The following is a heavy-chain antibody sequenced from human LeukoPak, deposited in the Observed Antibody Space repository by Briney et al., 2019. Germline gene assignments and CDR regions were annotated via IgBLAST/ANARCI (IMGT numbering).Heavy chain of an antibody. V-gene: IGHV4-61*02. CDR1: GGSISSGSYY. CDR2: IYTSGST. CDR3: ASRRGSVDY. Sequence: SQTLSLTCTVSGGSISSGSYYWSWIRQPAGKGLEWIGRIYTSGSTNYNPSLKSRVTISVDTSKNQFSLKLSSVTAADTAVYYCASRRGSVDYWGQGTLVTVSS. J-gene: IGHJ4*02. D-gene: IGHD3-10*01.